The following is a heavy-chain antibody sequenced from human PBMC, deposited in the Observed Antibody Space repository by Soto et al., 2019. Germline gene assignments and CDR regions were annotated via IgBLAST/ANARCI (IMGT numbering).Heavy chain of an antibody. CDR3: ATVDHFLDGGLDY. CDR2: IHHSGAT. J-gene: IGHJ4*01. D-gene: IGHD1-1*01. V-gene: IGHV4-4*02. Sequence: SETLSLTCAVSGDSITGDNWWSWVRQPPGKGLEWIGEIHHSGATYYNPSLKSRVTISVDTSKNQFSLKLSSVTAADTAVYYCATVDHFLDGGLDYWGHGILVT. CDR1: GDSITGDNW.